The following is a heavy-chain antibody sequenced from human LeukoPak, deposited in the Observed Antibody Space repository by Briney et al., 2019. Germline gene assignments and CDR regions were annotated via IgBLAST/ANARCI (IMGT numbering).Heavy chain of an antibody. CDR1: GFTVSSNS. V-gene: IGHV3-53*01. CDR2: IYSDNT. CDR3: ARDLSPYCSGGSCYYDAFDI. D-gene: IGHD2-15*01. Sequence: GGSLRLSCTVSGFTVSSNSMSWVRQAPGKGLEWVSFIYSDNTHYSDSVKGRFTISRDNSKNTLYLQMNSLRAEDTAVYYCARDLSPYCSGGSCYYDAFDIWGQGTMVTVSS. J-gene: IGHJ3*02.